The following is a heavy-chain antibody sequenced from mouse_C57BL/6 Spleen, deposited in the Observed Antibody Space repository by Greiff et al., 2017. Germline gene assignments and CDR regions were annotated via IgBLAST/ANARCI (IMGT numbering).Heavy chain of an antibody. CDR2: IDPSDSYT. CDR1: GYTFTSYW. CDR3: ARLGSNYIYAMDY. Sequence: QVQLQQPGAELVMPGASVKLSCKASGYTFTSYWMHWVKQRPGQGLEWIGEIDPSDSYTNYNQKFKGKSTLTVDKSSSTAYMQLSSLTSEDSAVYYCARLGSNYIYAMDYWGQGTSVTVSS. D-gene: IGHD2-5*01. V-gene: IGHV1-69*01. J-gene: IGHJ4*01.